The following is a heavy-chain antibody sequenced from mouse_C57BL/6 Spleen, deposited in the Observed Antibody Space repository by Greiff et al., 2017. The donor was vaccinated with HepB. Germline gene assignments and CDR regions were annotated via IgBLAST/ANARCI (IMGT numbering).Heavy chain of an antibody. Sequence: VQLQESGAELVKPGASVKLSCKASVYTFTEYTIHWVKQRSGQGLEWIGWFYPGSDSIKYNEKFKDKATLTADKSSSTVDMELSRLTSEDSAVYFCARHEEGSSGYSAMDHWGQGTSATVSS. CDR1: VYTFTEYT. V-gene: IGHV1-62-2*01. CDR3: ARHEEGSSGYSAMDH. J-gene: IGHJ4*01. D-gene: IGHD3-2*02. CDR2: FYPGSDSI.